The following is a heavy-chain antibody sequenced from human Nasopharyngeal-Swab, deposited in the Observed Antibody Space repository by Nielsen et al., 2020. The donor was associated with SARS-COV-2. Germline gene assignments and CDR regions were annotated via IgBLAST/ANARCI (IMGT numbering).Heavy chain of an antibody. D-gene: IGHD1-1*01. Sequence: SLKISCATSGFTVSSNYMSWVRQAPGKGLEWVSVIYSGGSTYYADSVKGRFTISRDNSKNTLYLQMNSLRAEDTAVYYCARTGTTFDYWGQGTLVTVSS. CDR3: ARTGTTFDY. V-gene: IGHV3-53*01. CDR2: IYSGGST. J-gene: IGHJ4*02. CDR1: GFTVSSNY.